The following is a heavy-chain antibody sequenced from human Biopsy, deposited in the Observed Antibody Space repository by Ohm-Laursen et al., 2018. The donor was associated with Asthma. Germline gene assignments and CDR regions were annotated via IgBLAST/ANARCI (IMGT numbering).Heavy chain of an antibody. CDR3: ASDFPKDYVRYNFQF. CDR1: GHSLTDLS. D-gene: IGHD4-17*01. V-gene: IGHV1-24*01. Sequence: APVKVSCKISGHSLTDLSMHWVRQAPGQGLEWMGGHDHEEGGTVNARRFQGRVTMTEDTSTDTAYMELSSLSSDDTAVYYCASDFPKDYVRYNFQFWGQGTLVTVSS. J-gene: IGHJ4*02. CDR2: HDHEEGGT.